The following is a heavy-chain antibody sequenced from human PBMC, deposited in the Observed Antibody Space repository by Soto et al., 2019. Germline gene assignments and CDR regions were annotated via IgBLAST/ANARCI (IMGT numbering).Heavy chain of an antibody. V-gene: IGHV4-30-4*01. D-gene: IGHD3-10*02. Sequence: ASETLSLTCTVSGGSISSGDYYWSWIRQPPGKGLEWIGYIYYSGSTYYNPSLKSRVTISVDTSKNQFSLKLSSVTAADTAVYYCARVLFPNWFDPWGQGTLVTVSS. CDR3: ARVLFPNWFDP. J-gene: IGHJ5*02. CDR1: GGSISSGDYY. CDR2: IYYSGST.